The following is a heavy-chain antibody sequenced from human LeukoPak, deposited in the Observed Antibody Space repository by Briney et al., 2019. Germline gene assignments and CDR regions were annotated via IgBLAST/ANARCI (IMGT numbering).Heavy chain of an antibody. V-gene: IGHV4-34*01. Sequence: SETLSLTCAVYGGSFSGYYWSWIRQPLGKGLEWIGEINHSGSTNYNPSLKSRVTISVDTSKNQFSLKLSSVTAADTAVYYCAREPDIVVVPAALDNWFDPWGQGTLVTVSS. D-gene: IGHD2-2*01. CDR3: AREPDIVVVPAALDNWFDP. CDR2: INHSGST. J-gene: IGHJ5*02. CDR1: GGSFSGYY.